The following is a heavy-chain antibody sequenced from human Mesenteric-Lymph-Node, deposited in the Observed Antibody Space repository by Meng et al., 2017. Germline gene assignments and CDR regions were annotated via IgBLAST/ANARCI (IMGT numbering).Heavy chain of an antibody. J-gene: IGHJ4*02. D-gene: IGHD4-17*01. Sequence: SETLSLTCAVYGGSFSGYYWSWIRQPPGKGLEWIGEINHSGSTNYNPSLKSRVTISVDTSKNQFSLKLSSVTAADTAVYYCAREGSDYGDYGFGYWGQGTLVTVSS. CDR1: GGSFSGYY. CDR3: AREGSDYGDYGFGY. CDR2: INHSGST. V-gene: IGHV4-34*01.